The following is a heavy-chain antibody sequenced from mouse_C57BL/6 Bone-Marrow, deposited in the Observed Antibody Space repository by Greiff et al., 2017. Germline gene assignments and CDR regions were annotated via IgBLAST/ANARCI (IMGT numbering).Heavy chain of an antibody. CDR2: INPGSGGT. CDR3: ARRGLYGSSYFDY. D-gene: IGHD1-1*01. CDR1: GYAFTNYL. J-gene: IGHJ2*01. Sequence: QVQLQQSGAELVRPGTSVKVSCKASGYAFTNYLIEWVKQRPGQGLEWIGVINPGSGGTNYNEKFKGKATLTADKSSSTAYMQLSSLTSEDSAVYFCARRGLYGSSYFDYWGQGTTLTVSS. V-gene: IGHV1-54*01.